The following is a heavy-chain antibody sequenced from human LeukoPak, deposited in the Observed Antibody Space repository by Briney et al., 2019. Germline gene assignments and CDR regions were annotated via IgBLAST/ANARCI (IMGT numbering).Heavy chain of an antibody. D-gene: IGHD3-22*01. CDR1: GGSISSYC. J-gene: IGHJ3*02. V-gene: IGHV4-59*01. CDR3: ARDGGHYDSSGYYYVFDAFDI. Sequence: SETLSLTCSVSGGSISSYCWSWIRQPPGKGLEWIGYIYYSGSTNYNPSLKSRVTISVDTSKNQFSLKLSSVTAADTAVYYCARDGGHYDSSGYYYVFDAFDIWGQGTMVTVSS. CDR2: IYYSGST.